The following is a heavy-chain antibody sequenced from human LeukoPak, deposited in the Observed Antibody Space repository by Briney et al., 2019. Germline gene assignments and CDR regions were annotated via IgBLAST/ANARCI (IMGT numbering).Heavy chain of an antibody. CDR3: ARKKGYSSSWAIDY. V-gene: IGHV1-2*02. CDR1: GYTFTSYY. J-gene: IGHJ4*02. D-gene: IGHD6-13*01. Sequence: ASVKVSCKASGYTFTSYYMHWVRQAPGQGLEWMGWINPNSGGTDYAQKFQGRVTMTRDTSISTAYMELSSLRSDDTAVYYCARKKGYSSSWAIDYWGQGTLVTVSS. CDR2: INPNSGGT.